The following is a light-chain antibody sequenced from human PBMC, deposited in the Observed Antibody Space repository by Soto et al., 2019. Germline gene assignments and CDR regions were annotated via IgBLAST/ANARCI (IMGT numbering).Light chain of an antibody. CDR3: QQYDRYPVT. CDR2: KAS. V-gene: IGKV1-5*03. CDR1: QSISSW. Sequence: DSQKTQSPSTLAASVGDRVTITCRASQSISSWLAWYQQKPGKAPKLLIYKASLLQSGVPSRFSGSGSGTEFTLTISSLQPEDFATYYCQQYDRYPVTFGGGTKVEVK. J-gene: IGKJ4*01.